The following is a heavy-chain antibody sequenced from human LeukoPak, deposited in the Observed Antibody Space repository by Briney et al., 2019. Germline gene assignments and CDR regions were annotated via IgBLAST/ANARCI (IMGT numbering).Heavy chain of an antibody. J-gene: IGHJ4*02. D-gene: IGHD3-10*01. Sequence: ASVKVSCKASGYTFTSYDISWVRQATGQGLEWMGWMNPNSGNTGYAQKFQGRVTMTRNTSISTAYMELSSLRSEDTAVYYCARGQYYGSGSYYDYWGQGTLVTVSS. CDR1: GYTFTSYD. CDR3: ARGQYYGSGSYYDY. CDR2: MNPNSGNT. V-gene: IGHV1-8*01.